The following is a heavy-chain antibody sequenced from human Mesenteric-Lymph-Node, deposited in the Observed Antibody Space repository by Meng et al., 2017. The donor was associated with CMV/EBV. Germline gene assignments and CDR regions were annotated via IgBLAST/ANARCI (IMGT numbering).Heavy chain of an antibody. D-gene: IGHD2-2*01. CDR1: GFTFSSYA. V-gene: IGHV3-30-3*01. CDR3: VRGEYQLESDGMDV. CDR2: ISYDGSNK. J-gene: IGHJ6*02. Sequence: GESLKISCAASGFTFSSYAMHWVRQAPGKGLEWVAVISYDGSNKYYADSVKGRFTISRDNSKNTLYLQMNSLRAEDTAVYYCVRGEYQLESDGMDVWGQGTTVTVSS.